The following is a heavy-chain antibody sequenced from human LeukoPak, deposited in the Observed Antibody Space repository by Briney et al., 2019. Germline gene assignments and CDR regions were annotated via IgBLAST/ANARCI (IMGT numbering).Heavy chain of an antibody. CDR1: GYSINSGYY. CDR3: ARQTSYYSGSGSYYPGYYFDY. J-gene: IGHJ4*02. CDR2: IYHSGST. Sequence: SETLSLTCAVSGYSINSGYYWGWIRQPPGKGLEWIGIIYHSGSTYYNPSLRSRVTISVDTSKNQFSLKLNSVTAADTAVYYCARQTSYYSGSGSYYPGYYFDYWGQGTLVTVSS. D-gene: IGHD3-10*01. V-gene: IGHV4-38-2*01.